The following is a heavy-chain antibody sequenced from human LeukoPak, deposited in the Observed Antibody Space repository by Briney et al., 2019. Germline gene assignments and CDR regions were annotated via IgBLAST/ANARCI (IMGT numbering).Heavy chain of an antibody. V-gene: IGHV4-39*07. Sequence: PSETLSLTCTVSGGSISSSSYYWGWIRQAPGKGLEWIGSIYYSGSTYYNPSLKSRVTISVDTSKNQFSLKLSSVTAADTAVYYCARSPKRWFGEEDYFDYWGQGTLVTVSS. CDR1: GGSISSSSYY. CDR2: IYYSGST. D-gene: IGHD3-10*01. J-gene: IGHJ4*02. CDR3: ARSPKRWFGEEDYFDY.